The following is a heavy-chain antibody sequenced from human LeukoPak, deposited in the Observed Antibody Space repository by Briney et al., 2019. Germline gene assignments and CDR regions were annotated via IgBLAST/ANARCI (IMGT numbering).Heavy chain of an antibody. Sequence: GGSLRLSCAASGFTFDDYAMHWVRQAPGKGLEWVSGISWNSGSIGYADSVKGRFTISRDNAKNSLYLQMNSLRAEDTAVYYCARAEWTTYYYDSSGYMFDYWGQGTLVTVSS. J-gene: IGHJ4*02. CDR1: GFTFDDYA. CDR3: ARAEWTTYYYDSSGYMFDY. D-gene: IGHD3-22*01. V-gene: IGHV3-9*01. CDR2: ISWNSGSI.